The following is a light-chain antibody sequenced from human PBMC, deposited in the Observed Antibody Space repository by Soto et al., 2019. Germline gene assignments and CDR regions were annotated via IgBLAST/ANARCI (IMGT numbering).Light chain of an antibody. J-gene: IGKJ5*01. CDR1: QGLIYSDGNTY. CDR3: QQLFDSPIT. CDR2: NVS. Sequence: DVVLTQSPLSLPVTLGQPASISCRSSQGLIYSDGNTYLNWFHQRPGQSPRGLIYNVSMRDSGVPDRFSATVSGTEFSLTITSLQPEDFATYYCQQLFDSPITFGQGTRLEI. V-gene: IGKV2-30*01.